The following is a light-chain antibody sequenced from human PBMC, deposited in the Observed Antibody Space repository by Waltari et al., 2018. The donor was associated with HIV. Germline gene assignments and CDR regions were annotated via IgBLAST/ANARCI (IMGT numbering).Light chain of an antibody. J-gene: IGLJ3*02. CDR3: ATWDDNLSGWV. V-gene: IGLV1-47*01. CDR1: NSNIGNNY. Sequence: QSVLTQPPSASATPGQRVTISCSGTNSNIGNNYVYWYQQPPGTAPKVLIYRNNYRPSGVPDRFSGSKSGTSASLAISGLRSEDEADYYCATWDDNLSGWVFGGGTKLTVL. CDR2: RNN.